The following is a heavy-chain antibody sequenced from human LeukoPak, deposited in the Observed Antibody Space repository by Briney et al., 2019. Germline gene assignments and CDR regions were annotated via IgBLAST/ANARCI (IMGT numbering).Heavy chain of an antibody. V-gene: IGHV1-2*04. Sequence: ASVKVSCKASGYTFTGYYMHWVRQAPGQGLEWMGWINPNSGGTNYAQKFQGWVNMTRDTSISTAYMELSRLRSDDTAVYYCAREGSIVVVSYAFDIWGQGTMVTVSS. CDR3: AREGSIVVVSYAFDI. D-gene: IGHD2-15*01. CDR1: GYTFTGYY. J-gene: IGHJ3*02. CDR2: INPNSGGT.